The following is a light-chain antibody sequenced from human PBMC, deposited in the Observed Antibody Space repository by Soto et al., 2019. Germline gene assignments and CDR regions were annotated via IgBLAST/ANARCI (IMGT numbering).Light chain of an antibody. CDR3: QQYDNLPLT. V-gene: IGKV1-33*01. CDR2: DAS. J-gene: IGKJ4*01. CDR1: QDISNY. Sequence: DIQMTQSPSTLSASVGARVTITCQASQDISNYLNWYQQKPGKAPKLLIYDASNLETGVPSRFSGSGSGTDFTFTISSLQPEDSETYDGQQYDNLPLTFGGGTKVDIK.